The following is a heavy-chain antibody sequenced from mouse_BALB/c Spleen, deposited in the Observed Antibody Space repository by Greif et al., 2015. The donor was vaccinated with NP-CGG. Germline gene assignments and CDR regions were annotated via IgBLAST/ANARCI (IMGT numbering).Heavy chain of an antibody. J-gene: IGHJ4*01. CDR2: IWAGGST. D-gene: IGHD2-1*01. V-gene: IGHV2-9*02. CDR3: AKVLGNYNAMDY. Sequence: VQLVESGPGLVAPSQSLSNTCTVSGFSLTSYGVHWVRQPPGKGLEWLGVIWAGGSTNYNSALMSRLSISKDNSKSQVFLKMNSLQTDDTAMYYCAKVLGNYNAMDYWGQGTSVTVSS. CDR1: GFSLTSYG.